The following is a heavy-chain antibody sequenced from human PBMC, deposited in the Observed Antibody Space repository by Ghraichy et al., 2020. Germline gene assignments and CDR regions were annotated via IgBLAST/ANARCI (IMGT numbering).Heavy chain of an antibody. CDR1: GFAFDSYA. D-gene: IGHD3/OR15-3a*01. CDR3: AKGPYDVLTGYYFDC. J-gene: IGHJ4*02. V-gene: IGHV3-9*01. Sequence: GGSLRLSCAASGFAFDSYAMHWVRQRPGKGLEWVSGISWNSGHIAYVDSVKGRFTISRDNARNSLFLQMDSLRPEDTAFYFCAKGPYDVLTGYYFDCWGQGTLVTVSS. CDR2: ISWNSGHI.